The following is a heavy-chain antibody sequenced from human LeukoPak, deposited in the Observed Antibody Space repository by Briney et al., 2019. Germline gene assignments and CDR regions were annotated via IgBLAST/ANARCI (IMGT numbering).Heavy chain of an antibody. CDR3: AKPPAMVRGVGEFDP. CDR1: GFTFSSYA. J-gene: IGHJ5*02. Sequence: PGGSLRLSCAASGFTFSSYAMSWVRQAPGKGLEWVSAISGSGGSTYYADSVKGRFTISRDNSKNTLYLQMNSLRAEDTAVYYCAKPPAMVRGVGEFDPWGQGTLVTVSS. D-gene: IGHD3-10*01. CDR2: ISGSGGST. V-gene: IGHV3-23*01.